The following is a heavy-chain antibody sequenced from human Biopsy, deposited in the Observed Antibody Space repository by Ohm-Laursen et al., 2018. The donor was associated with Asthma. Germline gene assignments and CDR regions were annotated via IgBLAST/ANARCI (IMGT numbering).Heavy chain of an antibody. Sequence: SLRLSCAAAGFMFRSFGMHRVRQAPGKGLEWVAVISYDGNHKFYEDSVKGRFTISRDNSKNTLYLQMNSLRTEDTAVYYCAKRRGYSGHDNDYWGQGTLVIVSS. CDR3: AKRRGYSGHDNDY. D-gene: IGHD5-12*01. CDR1: GFMFRSFG. J-gene: IGHJ4*02. CDR2: ISYDGNHK. V-gene: IGHV3-30*18.